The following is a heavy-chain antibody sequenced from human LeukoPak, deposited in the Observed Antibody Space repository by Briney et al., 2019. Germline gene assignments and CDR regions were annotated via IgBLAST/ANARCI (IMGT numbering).Heavy chain of an antibody. V-gene: IGHV3-48*01. CDR3: ATEFLEWLLKGSFDY. D-gene: IGHD3-3*01. CDR1: GFTFSSYS. CDR2: ISSSSSTI. Sequence: GGSLRLSCAASGFTFSSYSMNWVRQAPGKGLEWVSYISSSSSTIYYADSVKGRFTISRDNAKNSLYLQMNSLRAEDTAVYYCATEFLEWLLKGSFDYWGQGTLVTVSS. J-gene: IGHJ4*02.